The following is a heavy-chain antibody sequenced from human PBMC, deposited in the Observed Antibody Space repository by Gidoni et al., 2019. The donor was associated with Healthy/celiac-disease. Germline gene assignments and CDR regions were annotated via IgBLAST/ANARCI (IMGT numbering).Heavy chain of an antibody. D-gene: IGHD6-19*01. CDR2: IWYDGSNK. V-gene: IGHV3-33*01. Sequence: QVQLVESGGGVVQPGRSLSLSCAASGFPFSRSGMHWVRQAPGKGLEWGAVIWYDGSNKYSADSVKGRFTSSRDNSKNTLYLQMNSLRAEDTAVYYCARDRGSGYYYYGMDVWGQGTTVTVSS. CDR3: ARDRGSGYYYYGMDV. J-gene: IGHJ6*02. CDR1: GFPFSRSG.